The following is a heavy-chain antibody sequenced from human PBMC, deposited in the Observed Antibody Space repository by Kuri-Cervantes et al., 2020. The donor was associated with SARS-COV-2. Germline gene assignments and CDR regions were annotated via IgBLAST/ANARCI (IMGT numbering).Heavy chain of an antibody. CDR3: TSNDFWSGYSLY. J-gene: IGHJ4*02. Sequence: GGSLRLSCAFYGESFSGYYWNWIRQPPGKGLEWVGFIRSKAYGGTTEYAASVKGRFTISRDASKSIAYLQMNSLKTEDTAVYYCTSNDFWSGYSLYWGQGTLVTVSS. D-gene: IGHD3-3*01. CDR2: IRSKAYGGTT. CDR1: GESFSGYY. V-gene: IGHV3-49*03.